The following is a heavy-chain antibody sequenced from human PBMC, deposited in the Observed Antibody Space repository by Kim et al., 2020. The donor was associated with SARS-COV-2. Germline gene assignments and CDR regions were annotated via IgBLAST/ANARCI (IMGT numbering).Heavy chain of an antibody. CDR3: ARLGSSWYVAWFDP. Sequence: NPSLKLRVTISGDTHKNQFSLKLSSVTAADTAVYYCARLGSSWYVAWFDPWGQGTLVTVSS. D-gene: IGHD6-13*01. V-gene: IGHV4-30-2*04. J-gene: IGHJ5*02.